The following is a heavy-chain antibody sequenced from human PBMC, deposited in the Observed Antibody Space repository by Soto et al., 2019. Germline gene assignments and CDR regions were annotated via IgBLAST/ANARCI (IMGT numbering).Heavy chain of an antibody. J-gene: IGHJ4*02. CDR1: GASINSHCDS. CDR3: ARLPDLEASIDY. CDR2: IYASGPT. V-gene: IGHV4-4*09. Sequence: PSETLSLTSTAYGASINSHCDSQSWMRQHPEKGLEWSGYIYASGPTNYNPSPKSRVTISVDTSKNQFSLKLSSVTAADTAVYYCARLPDLEASIDYWGQGTLVTVSS. D-gene: IGHD5-12*01.